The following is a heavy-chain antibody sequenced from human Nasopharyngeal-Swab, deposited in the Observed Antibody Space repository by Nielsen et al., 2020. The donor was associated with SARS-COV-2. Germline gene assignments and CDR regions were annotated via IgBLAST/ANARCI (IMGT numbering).Heavy chain of an antibody. CDR1: GFTFSSYA. D-gene: IGHD6-13*01. CDR3: IAAAGTGSFDY. Sequence: GESLKISCAASGFTFSSYAMSWVRQAPGKGLEWVSAISGSGGSTYYADSAKGRFTISRDNSKNTLYLQMNSLRAEDTAVYYCIAAAGTGSFDYWGQGTLVTVSS. V-gene: IGHV3-23*01. CDR2: ISGSGGST. J-gene: IGHJ4*02.